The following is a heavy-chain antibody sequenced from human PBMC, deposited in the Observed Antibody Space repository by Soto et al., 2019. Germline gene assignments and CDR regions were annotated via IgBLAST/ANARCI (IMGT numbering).Heavy chain of an antibody. V-gene: IGHV3-21*06. CDR3: ASPGEYCSSTNCYVAFDI. J-gene: IGHJ3*02. Sequence: EIQLVESGGGLVKPGGSLRLSCAASGFTFSDYIMNWVRQAPGKGLEWLSSISSSSSYIFYADSVKGRFTISRDNAKNSLFLHMNSLRADDTAVYYCASPGEYCSSTNCYVAFDIWGQGTMVTVSP. D-gene: IGHD2-2*01. CDR2: ISSSSSYI. CDR1: GFTFSDYI.